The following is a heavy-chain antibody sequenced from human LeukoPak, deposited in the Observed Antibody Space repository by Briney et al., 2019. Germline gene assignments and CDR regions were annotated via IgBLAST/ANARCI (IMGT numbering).Heavy chain of an antibody. D-gene: IGHD6-13*01. V-gene: IGHV4-39*01. CDR3: ARHFPEAQAAAGTWVFDY. Sequence: PSETLSLTCTVSGGSISSSSYYWGWIRQPPGKGLEWIGSIYYSGSTYYNPSLKSRVTISVDTSKNQFSLELSSVTAADTAVYYCARHFPEAQAAAGTWVFDYWGQGTLVTVSS. CDR1: GGSISSSSYY. CDR2: IYYSGST. J-gene: IGHJ4*02.